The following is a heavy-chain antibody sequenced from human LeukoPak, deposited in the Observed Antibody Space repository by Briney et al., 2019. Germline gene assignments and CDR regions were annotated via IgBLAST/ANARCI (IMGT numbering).Heavy chain of an antibody. J-gene: IGHJ5*02. CDR3: ARGGDIVVVPAALVWFDP. D-gene: IGHD2-2*01. Sequence: ASETLSLTCTVSGGSISGYYWSWIRQPPGKGLEWIGYIYSSGTTNYNPSLKSQITISLDTSKNQFSLKLSSVTAADTAVYYCARGGDIVVVPAALVWFDPWGQGTLVTVSS. CDR2: IYSSGTT. CDR1: GGSISGYY. V-gene: IGHV4-59*01.